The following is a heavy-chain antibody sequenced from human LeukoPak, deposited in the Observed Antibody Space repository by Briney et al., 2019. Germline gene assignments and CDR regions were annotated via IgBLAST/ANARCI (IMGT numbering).Heavy chain of an antibody. J-gene: IGHJ5*02. CDR1: GFTFSSHA. CDR3: AKDPGDSSGWYWRFDP. Sequence: GGSLRLSCAASGFTFSSHAMSWVRQAPGKGLEWVAVVSYDGTRKYYADSVKGRFTISRDNSKNTLHLQMNSLRGEDTAVYYCAKDPGDSSGWYWRFDPWGQGTVVIVSS. V-gene: IGHV3-30*18. CDR2: VSYDGTRK. D-gene: IGHD6-19*01.